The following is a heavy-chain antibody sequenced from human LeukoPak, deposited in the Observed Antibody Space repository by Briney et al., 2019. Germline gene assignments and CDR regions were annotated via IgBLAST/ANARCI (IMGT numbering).Heavy chain of an antibody. V-gene: IGHV3-30*18. Sequence: GGSLRLSCAASGFTFSSYGMHWVRQAPGKGLEWVAVISYDGSNKYYADSVKGRFTISRDNSKNTLYLQMNSLRAEDTAVYYCAKDRNPSSSWLDYWGQGTLVTVSS. CDR1: GFTFSSYG. D-gene: IGHD6-13*01. J-gene: IGHJ4*02. CDR3: AKDRNPSSSWLDY. CDR2: ISYDGSNK.